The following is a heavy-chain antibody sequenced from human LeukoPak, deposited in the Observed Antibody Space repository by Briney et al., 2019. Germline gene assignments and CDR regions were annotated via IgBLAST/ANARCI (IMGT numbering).Heavy chain of an antibody. Sequence: SETLSLTCTVSGGSISSYYWNWVRQPPGKGLEWIGYIYYSGSTNYNPSLKSRVTISIDTSKNQFSLKLSSVTAADTAVYNCARLPLRSHFDYWGQGTLVTVSS. CDR1: GGSISSYY. V-gene: IGHV4-59*08. CDR2: IYYSGST. J-gene: IGHJ4*02. CDR3: ARLPLRSHFDY.